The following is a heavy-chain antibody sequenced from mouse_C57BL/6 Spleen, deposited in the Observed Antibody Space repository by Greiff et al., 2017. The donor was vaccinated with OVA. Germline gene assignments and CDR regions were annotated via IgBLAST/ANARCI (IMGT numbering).Heavy chain of an antibody. V-gene: IGHV5-4*03. J-gene: IGHJ4*01. D-gene: IGHD2-4*01. Sequence: DVKLVESGGGLVKPGGSLKLSCAASGFTFSSYAMSWVRQTPEKRLEWVATISDGGSYTYYPDNVKGRFTISRDNAKNNLYLQMSHLKSEDTAMYYCARGDYDYEDYAMDYWGQGTSVTVSS. CDR1: GFTFSSYA. CDR3: ARGDYDYEDYAMDY. CDR2: ISDGGSYT.